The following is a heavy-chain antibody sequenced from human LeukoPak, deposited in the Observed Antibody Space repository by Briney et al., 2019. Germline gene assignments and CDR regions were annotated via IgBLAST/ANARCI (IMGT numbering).Heavy chain of an antibody. CDR2: ISNNGGYT. D-gene: IGHD2-15*01. CDR3: AKQLGYCSDGSCYFPY. CDR1: GFTFSSSA. V-gene: IGHV3-23*01. Sequence: GGSLRLSCAASGFTFSSSAMSWVRQAPGKGLEWVSAISNNGGYTYYADSVQGQFTISRDNSKSTLCLQMNSLRAEDTAVYYCAKQLGYCSDGSCYFPYWGQGTLVTVSS. J-gene: IGHJ4*02.